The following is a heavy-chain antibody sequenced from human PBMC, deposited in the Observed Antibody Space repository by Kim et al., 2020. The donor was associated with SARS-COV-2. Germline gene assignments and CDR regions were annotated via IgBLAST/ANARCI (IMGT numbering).Heavy chain of an antibody. CDR2: IYTSGST. Sequence: SETLSLTCTVSGGSISSYYWSWIRQPAGKGLEWIGRIYTSGSTTYNPSLKSRVTMSVETSMNQFSLKLSSVTAAETAVYYCARDRRITIFGVVIEDAFDIWGQGTMVTVSS. J-gene: IGHJ3*02. D-gene: IGHD3-3*01. CDR1: GGSISSYY. CDR3: ARDRRITIFGVVIEDAFDI. V-gene: IGHV4-4*07.